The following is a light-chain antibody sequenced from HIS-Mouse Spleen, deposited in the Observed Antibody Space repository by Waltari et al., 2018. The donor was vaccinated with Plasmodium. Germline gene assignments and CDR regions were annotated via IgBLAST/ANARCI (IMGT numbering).Light chain of an antibody. J-gene: IGLJ2*01. V-gene: IGLV3-1*01. CDR1: KSGDKY. CDR2: PDT. Sequence: SYELTQPPSVSVSPGQTARITCSGDKSGDKYACWYQQKPGQSPVLVIYPDTKRPSGNPERFSGSNSGNTATLTISGTQAMDEADYYCQAWDSSTVVFGGGTKLTVL. CDR3: QAWDSSTVV.